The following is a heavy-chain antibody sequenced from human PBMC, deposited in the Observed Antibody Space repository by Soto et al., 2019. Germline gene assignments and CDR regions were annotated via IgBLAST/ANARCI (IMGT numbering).Heavy chain of an antibody. Sequence: QAGGSLRLSCAASGFTFSSFGINWVCQAPGKGLEWISYINSEGSVINYADSVKGRVTISRDNAKDSVYLQMNSLRDADTAVYYCARDLGILGVLGFWGQGTLVTVSS. CDR2: INSEGSVI. V-gene: IGHV3-48*02. J-gene: IGHJ4*02. CDR3: ARDLGILGVLGF. D-gene: IGHD1-26*01. CDR1: GFTFSSFG.